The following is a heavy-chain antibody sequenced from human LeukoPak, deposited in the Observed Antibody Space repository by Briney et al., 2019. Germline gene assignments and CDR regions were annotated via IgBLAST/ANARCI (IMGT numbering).Heavy chain of an antibody. J-gene: IGHJ4*02. CDR1: GYTFTRYY. D-gene: IGHD3-9*01. CDR2: INPNKGET. V-gene: IGHV1-2*02. CDR3: ARDEPDLTRYFAWSKKAFDY. Sequence: ASVKVSCKASGYTFTRYYMHWVRQPPGQELEWMGWINPNKGETNYAQKFQGRVIMTTDTSISKAYMELSRLRSDDPAVYYCARDEPDLTRYFAWSKKAFDYWGEGTLVTVSS.